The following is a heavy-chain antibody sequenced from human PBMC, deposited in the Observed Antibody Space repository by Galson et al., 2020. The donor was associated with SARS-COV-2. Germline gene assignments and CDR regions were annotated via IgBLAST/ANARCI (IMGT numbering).Heavy chain of an antibody. CDR2: ISYDGSNK. J-gene: IGHJ4*02. CDR1: GFTFSSYG. CDR3: ARDARYYYDSSGYEGSCYFDY. D-gene: IGHD3-22*01. Sequence: GESLKTPCAAPGFTFSSYGMHWVRQAPGKGLEWVAVISYDGSNKYYAASVKGRFTISRDNSKNTLYLQMNSLRAEDTAVYYCARDARYYYDSSGYEGSCYFDYWGQGTLVTVSS. V-gene: IGHV3-30*03.